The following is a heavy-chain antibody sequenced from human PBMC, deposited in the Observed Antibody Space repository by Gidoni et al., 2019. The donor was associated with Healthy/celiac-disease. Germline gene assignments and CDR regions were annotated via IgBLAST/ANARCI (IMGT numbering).Heavy chain of an antibody. V-gene: IGHV3-30-3*01. CDR1: GFPFSRYA. Sequence: QVQLVESGGGVVQPGRSLRLSCSASGFPFSRYAMHWVRQAPGKGREWVAVISYDGSNKYYADSVKGRFTISRDNSKNTLYLQMNSLRAEDTAVYYCARGDYTHPYYYYGMDVWGQGTTVTVSS. CDR2: ISYDGSNK. D-gene: IGHD4-4*01. J-gene: IGHJ6*02. CDR3: ARGDYTHPYYYYGMDV.